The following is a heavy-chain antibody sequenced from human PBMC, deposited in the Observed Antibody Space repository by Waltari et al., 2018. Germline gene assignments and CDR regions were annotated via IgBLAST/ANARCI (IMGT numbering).Heavy chain of an antibody. CDR3: ARHRERWANYFDY. J-gene: IGHJ4*02. D-gene: IGHD6-13*01. CDR2: INHSGST. CDR1: GGSSSGYY. Sequence: QVQLQQWAAGRLKLRETLSLPWAVYGGSSSGYYWTGIGQPPGKGLEWIGEINHSGSTNYNPSLKSRVTISVDTSKNQFSLKLSSVTAADTAVYYCARHRERWANYFDYWGQGTLVTVSS. V-gene: IGHV4-34*01.